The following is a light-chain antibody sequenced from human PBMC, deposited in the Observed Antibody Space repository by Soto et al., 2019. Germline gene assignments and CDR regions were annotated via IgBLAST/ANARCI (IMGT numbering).Light chain of an antibody. V-gene: IGLV4-69*01. J-gene: IGLJ3*02. CDR3: QTWGTGIRV. CDR2: VNSDGSH. Sequence: QPVLTQSPSASASLGASVKLTCTLSSGHSSYAIAWHQQQPAKGPRYLIKVNSDGSHTKGDGIPDRFSGSSSGAERFLTISSLQSEDEADYYCQTWGTGIRVFGGGTKLTVL. CDR1: SGHSSYA.